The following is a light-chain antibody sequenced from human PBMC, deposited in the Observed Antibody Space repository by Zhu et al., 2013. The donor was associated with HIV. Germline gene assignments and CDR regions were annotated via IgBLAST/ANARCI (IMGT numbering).Light chain of an antibody. J-gene: IGKJ4*01. V-gene: IGKV3-20*01. CDR3: QQYATASLT. CDR2: DAS. Sequence: DIVLTQSPGTLSLSPGERATLSCRASQSVTNIHLAWYQQRPGQAPRLLIYDASNRATGTPDRFSGSGSGTDFTLTIRKLEPEDSAVYYCQQYATASLTFGGGTKVEI. CDR1: QSVTNIH.